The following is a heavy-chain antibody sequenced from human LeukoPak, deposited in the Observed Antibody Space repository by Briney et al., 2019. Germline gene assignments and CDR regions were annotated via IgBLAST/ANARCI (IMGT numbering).Heavy chain of an antibody. CDR2: ISSSGSTI. CDR1: GFTFSDYY. Sequence: GGSLRLTCAASGFTFSDYYMSWIRQARGKGLEWVSYISSSGSTIYYADSVKGRFTISRDNAKNSLYLQMNSLRAEDTAVYYCAKYDFWSGRWFDPWGQGTLVTVSS. CDR3: AKYDFWSGRWFDP. V-gene: IGHV3-11*04. D-gene: IGHD3-3*01. J-gene: IGHJ5*02.